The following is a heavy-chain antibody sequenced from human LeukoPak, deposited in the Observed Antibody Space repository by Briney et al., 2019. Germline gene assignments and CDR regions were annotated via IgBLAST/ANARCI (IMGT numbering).Heavy chain of an antibody. CDR3: TTSDESSGTN. J-gene: IGHJ4*02. Sequence: GGSLRLSCAVSGLTFRNFWMSWVRQAPGKGLEWLAKARKDGSETYYLDSVKVPFTISSDNAKNSLYLEMNSLRGEDTAVYYCTTSDESSGTNWGQGTLVTVSS. D-gene: IGHD3-22*01. CDR1: GLTFRNFW. V-gene: IGHV3-7*01. CDR2: ARKDGSET.